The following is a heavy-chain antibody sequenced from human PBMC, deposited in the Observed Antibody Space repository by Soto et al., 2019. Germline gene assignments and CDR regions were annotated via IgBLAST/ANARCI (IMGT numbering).Heavy chain of an antibody. CDR3: ARVVQGIDY. D-gene: IGHD3-10*01. CDR2: ISYSGST. V-gene: IGHV4-39*07. J-gene: IGHJ4*02. CDR1: GGSISMAGYY. Sequence: SETLSLTCTVSGGSISMAGYYWSWIRQHPGTGLEWIGEISYSGSTNYNPSLKSRVTISVDKSKNQFSLKLSSVTAADTAVYYCARVVQGIDYWGQGTLVTVSS.